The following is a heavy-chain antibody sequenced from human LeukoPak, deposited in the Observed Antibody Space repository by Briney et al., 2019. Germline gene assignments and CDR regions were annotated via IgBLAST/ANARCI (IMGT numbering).Heavy chain of an antibody. D-gene: IGHD6-19*01. CDR2: IYYSGST. V-gene: IGHV4-31*03. Sequence: SQTLSLTCTVSGGSISSGGYYWSWIRQHPGKGLEWIGYIYYSGSTYYNPSLKSRVTISVDKSKNQFSLKLSSVTAADTAVYYCARESSGTYFDYWGQGTLVTVSS. J-gene: IGHJ4*02. CDR1: GGSISSGGYY. CDR3: ARESSGTYFDY.